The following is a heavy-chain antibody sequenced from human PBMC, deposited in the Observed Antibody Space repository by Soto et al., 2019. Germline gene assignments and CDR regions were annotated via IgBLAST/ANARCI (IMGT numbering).Heavy chain of an antibody. D-gene: IGHD7-27*01. CDR1: GGSISSSSYY. Sequence: QLQLQESGPGLVKPSETLSLTCTVSGGSISSSSYYWGWIRQPPGKGLEWIGSIYYSGSTYYNPSLKSRATLSVDTSKTHFSLRLSSVTAADTAVDYCVRQLGKLDIWGQGTMVTVSS. J-gene: IGHJ3*02. CDR2: IYYSGST. V-gene: IGHV4-39*01. CDR3: VRQLGKLDI.